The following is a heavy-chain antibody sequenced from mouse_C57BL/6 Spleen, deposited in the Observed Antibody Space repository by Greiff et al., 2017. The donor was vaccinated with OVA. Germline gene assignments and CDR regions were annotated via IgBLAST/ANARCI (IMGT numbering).Heavy chain of an antibody. Sequence: LVESGAELVRPGTSVKVSCKASGYAFTNYLIEWVKQRPGQGLEWIGVINPGSGGTNYNEKFKGKATLTADKSSSTAYMQLSSLTSEDSAVYFCARYYYGSSLYAMDYWGQGTSVTVSS. V-gene: IGHV1-54*01. J-gene: IGHJ4*01. CDR1: GYAFTNYL. D-gene: IGHD1-1*01. CDR2: INPGSGGT. CDR3: ARYYYGSSLYAMDY.